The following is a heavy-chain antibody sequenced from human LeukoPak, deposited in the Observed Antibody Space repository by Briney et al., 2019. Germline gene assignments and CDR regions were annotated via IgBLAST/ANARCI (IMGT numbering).Heavy chain of an antibody. Sequence: GESLKISCKASGYSFTTYWIGWVRQVPGKGLEWVGIIYPADSTAKYSPSFQGQVTISVDKSISTAYLQWSSLKASDTTIYYCARQGAAGKYYYYYMDVWGKGTTVTVSS. V-gene: IGHV5-51*01. CDR3: ARQGAAGKYYYYYMDV. CDR2: IYPADSTA. D-gene: IGHD6-13*01. CDR1: GYSFTTYW. J-gene: IGHJ6*03.